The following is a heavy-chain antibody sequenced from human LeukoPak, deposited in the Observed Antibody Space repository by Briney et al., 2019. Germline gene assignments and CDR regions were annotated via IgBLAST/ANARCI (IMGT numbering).Heavy chain of an antibody. J-gene: IGHJ2*01. Sequence: PSQTLSLTCTVSGGSISSGGYYWSWIRQPPGKGLEWIGYIYHSGSTYYNPSLKSRVTISVDRSKNQFSLKLSSVTAADTAVYYCARGPGRSDFWSGPPYWYFDLWGRGTLVTVSS. D-gene: IGHD3-3*01. CDR2: IYHSGST. V-gene: IGHV4-30-2*01. CDR3: ARGPGRSDFWSGPPYWYFDL. CDR1: GGSISSGGYY.